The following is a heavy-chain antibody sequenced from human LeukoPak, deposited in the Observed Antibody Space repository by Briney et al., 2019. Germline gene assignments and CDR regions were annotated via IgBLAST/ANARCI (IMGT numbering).Heavy chain of an antibody. V-gene: IGHV1-18*01. CDR1: GYTFTNYG. CDR3: ARVLEITNYYYYMDV. Sequence: ASVKVSCKASGYTFTNYGITWVRQAPGQGLEWMGWISAYNGNTFYAQNLQGRVTMTTDTSTSTAYMELRSLTSGDTAVYYCARVLEITNYYYYMDVWGKGTTVTVSS. CDR2: ISAYNGNT. D-gene: IGHD1-1*01. J-gene: IGHJ6*03.